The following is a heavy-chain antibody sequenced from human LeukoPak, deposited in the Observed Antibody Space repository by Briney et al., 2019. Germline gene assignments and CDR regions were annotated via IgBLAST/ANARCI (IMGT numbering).Heavy chain of an antibody. J-gene: IGHJ6*03. CDR3: ARQGIYCSSTSCRPEIIDV. D-gene: IGHD2-2*01. CDR2: IYPGDSDT. CDR1: GYSFTSYW. Sequence: GESLKISCKGSGYSFTSYWIGWVRQMPGKGLEWMGIIYPGDSDTRYSPSFQGQVTISADKSISTAYLQWSSLKASDTAMYYCARQGIYCSSTSCRPEIIDVWGKGTTVTVSS. V-gene: IGHV5-51*01.